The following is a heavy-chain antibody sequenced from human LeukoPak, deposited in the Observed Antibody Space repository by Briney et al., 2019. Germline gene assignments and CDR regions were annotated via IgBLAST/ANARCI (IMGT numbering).Heavy chain of an antibody. CDR1: GFNVRSNY. CDR3: ARQGKGSNSSAWYAFHY. Sequence: PGGSLRLSCAASGFNVRSNYMSWVRQVPGKGLEWVSVIYSGGDTYYADPVKGRFTVSRDNNKNTLFLQMNSLKAEDTAIYYCARQGKGSNSSAWYAFHYWGQGTPVTVSS. V-gene: IGHV3-53*01. CDR2: IYSGGDT. D-gene: IGHD6-19*01. J-gene: IGHJ4*02.